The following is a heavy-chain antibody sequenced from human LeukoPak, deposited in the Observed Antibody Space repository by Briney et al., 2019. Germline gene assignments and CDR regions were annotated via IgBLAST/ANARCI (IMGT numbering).Heavy chain of an antibody. CDR3: ARVVVVPAAIRYYYYGMDV. CDR1: GGSFSGYY. D-gene: IGHD2-2*02. CDR2: INHSGST. Sequence: PSETLSLTCAVYGGSFSGYYWSWIRQPPGKGLEWIGEINHSGSTNYNPSLKSRVTISVDKSKNQFSLKLSSVTAADTAVYYCARVVVVPAAIRYYYYGMDVWGQGTTVTVSS. J-gene: IGHJ6*02. V-gene: IGHV4-34*01.